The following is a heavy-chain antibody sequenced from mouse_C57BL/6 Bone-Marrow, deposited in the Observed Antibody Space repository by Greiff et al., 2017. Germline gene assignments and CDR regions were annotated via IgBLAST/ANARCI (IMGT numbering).Heavy chain of an antibody. Sequence: QVQLQQPGAEMVRPGTSVKLSCKASGYTFTSYWMHWVKQRPGQGLEWIGVIDPSDSYTNYNQKFKGKATLTVDTSSSTAYMQLSSLTSEDSAVYYCGRGEYFDYWGQGTTLTVSS. CDR3: GRGEYFDY. CDR1: GYTFTSYW. CDR2: IDPSDSYT. V-gene: IGHV1-59*01. J-gene: IGHJ2*01.